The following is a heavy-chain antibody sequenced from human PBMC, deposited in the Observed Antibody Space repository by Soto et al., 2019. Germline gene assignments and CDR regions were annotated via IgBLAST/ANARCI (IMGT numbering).Heavy chain of an antibody. D-gene: IGHD6-13*01. CDR2: MNPNSGNT. CDR3: ATGYSSSWSDN. V-gene: IGHV1-8*01. J-gene: IGHJ4*02. Sequence: EASVKVSCQASGYTITSYDINWVRQATGQGLEWMGWMNPNSGNTGYAQKFQGRVTLTRNTSISTAYMELSSLRSEDTAVYYCATGYSSSWSDNWGQGTLVTVSS. CDR1: GYTITSYD.